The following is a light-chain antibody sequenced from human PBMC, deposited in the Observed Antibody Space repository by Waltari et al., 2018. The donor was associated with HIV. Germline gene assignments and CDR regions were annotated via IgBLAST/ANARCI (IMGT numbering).Light chain of an antibody. J-gene: IGLJ2*01. V-gene: IGLV1-47*01. CDR1: TSTIGSND. Sequence: SVLTQPPSASGTPGQRATIPCSGRTSTIGSNDVFWYQHLPGAAPKLLIQRNNQRPSGVPDRFSGSTSGTSASLAISGLRSEDEADYYCVAWDDSLRGVLFGGGTKVAVL. CDR2: RNN. CDR3: VAWDDSLRGVL.